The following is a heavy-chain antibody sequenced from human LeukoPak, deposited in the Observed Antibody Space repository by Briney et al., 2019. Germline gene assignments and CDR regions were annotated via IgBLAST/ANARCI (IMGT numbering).Heavy chain of an antibody. CDR2: IRSKAYGGTT. Sequence: GGSLRLSCTASGFTFGDYAMSWVRQAPGKGLEWVGFIRSKAYGGTTEYAASVKGRFTISRDDSKSIAYLQMNSLKTEDTAVYYCTSSGDFWSGYYMRYYYYMDVWGKGTTVTVSS. D-gene: IGHD3-3*01. CDR1: GFTFGDYA. CDR3: TSSGDFWSGYYMRYYYYMDV. V-gene: IGHV3-49*04. J-gene: IGHJ6*03.